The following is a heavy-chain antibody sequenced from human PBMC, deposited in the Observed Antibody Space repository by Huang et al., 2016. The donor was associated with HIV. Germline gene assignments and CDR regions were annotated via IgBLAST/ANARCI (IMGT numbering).Heavy chain of an antibody. J-gene: IGHJ4*02. CDR3: ARLPGSITMIRGVITDPY. D-gene: IGHD3-10*01. Sequence: QLQLQESGPGLVKPSETLSLTCTVSGGSIRSDNYYWGWIRQPPGQGLEWIGSIYYSGSTYSDPSLKRRVTITVDTSKNHFSLRMRSVTAADTAVYYCARLPGSITMIRGVITDPYWGQGTLVTVSS. CDR2: IYYSGST. V-gene: IGHV4-39*02. CDR1: GGSIRSDNYY.